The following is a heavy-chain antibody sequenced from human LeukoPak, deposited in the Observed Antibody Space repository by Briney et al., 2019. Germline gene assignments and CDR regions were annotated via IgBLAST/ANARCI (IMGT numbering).Heavy chain of an antibody. CDR2: FDPEDGET. J-gene: IGHJ6*03. CDR3: ARDRPNYYYYMDV. Sequence: ASVKVSCKVSGYTLTELSMHWVRQAPGKGLEWMGGFDPEDGETIYAQKFQGRVTITADESTSTAYMELSSLRSEDTAVYYCARDRPNYYYYMDVWGKGTTVTISS. V-gene: IGHV1-24*01. CDR1: GYTLTELS.